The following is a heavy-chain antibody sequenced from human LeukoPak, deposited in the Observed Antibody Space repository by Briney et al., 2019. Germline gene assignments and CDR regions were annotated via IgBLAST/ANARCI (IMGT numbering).Heavy chain of an antibody. D-gene: IGHD1-26*01. CDR2: IYYSGST. CDR3: ARASGSYESWDY. CDR1: GGSISSYY. J-gene: IGHJ4*02. Sequence: SETLSLTCTVSGGSISSYYWSWIRQPPGKGLEWIGYIYYSGSTNYNPSLKSRVTISVDTSKNQFSLKLSSVTAADTAVYYCARASGSYESWDYWGQGTLVTVSS. V-gene: IGHV4-59*01.